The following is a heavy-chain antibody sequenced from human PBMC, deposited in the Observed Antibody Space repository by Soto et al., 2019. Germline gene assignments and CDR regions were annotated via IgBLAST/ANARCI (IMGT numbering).Heavy chain of an antibody. V-gene: IGHV4-59*12. Sequence: QVQLQESGPGLVKPSETLSLTCSVSNGSISGFYWTWIRQPPGKILEWIGYIHYSGRTDYKPSLTSRATMSVDTSKNQFSLNLKSITAADTAVYYCVRVGVGIGNHFDSWGRGTLVTVSS. J-gene: IGHJ4*02. D-gene: IGHD1-26*01. CDR2: IHYSGRT. CDR3: VRVGVGIGNHFDS. CDR1: NGSISGFY.